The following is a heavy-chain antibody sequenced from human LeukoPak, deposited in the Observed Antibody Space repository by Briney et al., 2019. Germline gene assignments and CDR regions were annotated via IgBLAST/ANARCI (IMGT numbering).Heavy chain of an antibody. CDR2: IIPILGIA. Sequence: GASVKVSCKASGGTFSSYTISWVRQAPGQGLEWMGRIIPILGIANYAQKFQGRVTITADKSTSTAYMELCSLRSEDTAVYYCARAATVTTPFDYWGQGTLVTVSS. CDR3: ARAATVTTPFDY. J-gene: IGHJ4*02. V-gene: IGHV1-69*02. D-gene: IGHD4-17*01. CDR1: GGTFSSYT.